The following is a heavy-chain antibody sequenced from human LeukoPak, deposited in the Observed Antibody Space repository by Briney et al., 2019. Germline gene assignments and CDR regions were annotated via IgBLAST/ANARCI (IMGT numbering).Heavy chain of an antibody. V-gene: IGHV3-21*01. J-gene: IGHJ4*02. CDR1: GFTFGAYT. D-gene: IGHD2-2*01. CDR3: ARDFLHSSTSRPFDY. CDR2: IFSRSESI. Sequence: GGSLRLSCAASGFTFGAYTMNWVSQAPGKGLEWVTCIFSRSESILYADSVKGRFTISRDNAKNSLYLQMDSLRAEDTAVYYCARDFLHSSTSRPFDYWGQGTLVTVSS.